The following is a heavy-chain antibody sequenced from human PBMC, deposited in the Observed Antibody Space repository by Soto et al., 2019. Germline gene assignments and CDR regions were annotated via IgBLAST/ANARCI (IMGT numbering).Heavy chain of an antibody. CDR3: ARKGVAFDY. J-gene: IGHJ4*02. CDR2: ISYDGSNK. V-gene: IGHV3-33*05. D-gene: IGHD3-3*01. Sequence: GGSLRLSCAASGFSFSNYAMHWVRQAPGKGLEWVAVISYDGSNKYYADSVKGRFTISRDNSKNTLYLQMNSLRDEDTAVYYCARKGVAFDYWGQGALVAVSS. CDR1: GFSFSNYA.